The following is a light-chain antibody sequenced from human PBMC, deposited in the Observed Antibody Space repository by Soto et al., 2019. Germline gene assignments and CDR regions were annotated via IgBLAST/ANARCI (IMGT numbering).Light chain of an antibody. CDR1: QSVGTL. CDR3: QQYDSSPTWT. Sequence: ERPSLSSSAAQSVGTLLAWHQHKPGQAPRLLIYGASSRATGIPDRFSGSGSGTDFTLTISRLEPEDFAVYYCQQYDSSPTWTFGQGTKVDI. CDR2: GAS. V-gene: IGKV3-20*01. J-gene: IGKJ1*01.